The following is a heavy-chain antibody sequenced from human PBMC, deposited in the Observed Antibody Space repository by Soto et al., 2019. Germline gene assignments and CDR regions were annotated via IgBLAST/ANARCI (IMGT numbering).Heavy chain of an antibody. J-gene: IGHJ2*01. CDR2: IYDSGST. CDR1: GGTISGGVGGLYY. CDR3: AREVIPLTTDWYFDL. Sequence: SETLSLTCTVSGGTISGGVGGLYYWSWIRQPPGKGLEWIGYIYDSGSTYYNPSLKSRVTISVDTSKNQFSLRLSSVTAADTAVYYCAREVIPLTTDWYFDLWGRGTLVTVSS. V-gene: IGHV4-30-4*01. D-gene: IGHD4-17*01.